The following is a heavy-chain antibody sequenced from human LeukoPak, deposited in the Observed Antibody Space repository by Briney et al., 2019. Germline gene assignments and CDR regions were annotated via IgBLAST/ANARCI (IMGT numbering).Heavy chain of an antibody. J-gene: IGHJ4*02. CDR3: ARNSMVRGAIDS. Sequence: SGTLSLTCSVSGGSISSSSSFYWVWIRQPPGKGLEWVGTIYYTGSTYSNPSLKSRVTLSVDTSKSQFSLKLSSVTAADTAVYYCARNSMVRGAIDSWGQGTPVTVSS. V-gene: IGHV4-39*07. D-gene: IGHD3-10*01. CDR1: GGSISSSSSFY. CDR2: IYYTGST.